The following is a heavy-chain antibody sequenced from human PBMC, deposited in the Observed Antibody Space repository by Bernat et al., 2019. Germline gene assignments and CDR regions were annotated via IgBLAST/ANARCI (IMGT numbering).Heavy chain of an antibody. CDR1: GFTFSTYW. Sequence: EVQLVESGGGLVQPGGSLRLSCGASGFTFSTYWMGWVRQAPGKGLEWVANINHDESEITYVDSVKGRFTISRDNDKNSLYLQMNSLRDEDTAVYYCEGWRCHGGLDYWGQGTLVTVSS. V-gene: IGHV3-7*01. CDR3: EGWRCHGGLDY. D-gene: IGHD2-21*01. CDR2: INHDESEI. J-gene: IGHJ4*02.